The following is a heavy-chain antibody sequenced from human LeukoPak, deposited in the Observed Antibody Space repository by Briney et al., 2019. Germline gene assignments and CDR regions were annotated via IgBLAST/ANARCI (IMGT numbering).Heavy chain of an antibody. V-gene: IGHV4-4*07. CDR1: GGSINSYY. CDR3: ARGGKATVVTM. D-gene: IGHD4-23*01. Sequence: PSETLSLTCTVSGGSINSYYRSWIRQPAGKGLEWIGRIYSSGSTNYNPSLKSRVSMSVDTSKNQFSLKLTSVTAADTAVYYCARGGKATVVTMRGQGILVTVSS. J-gene: IGHJ4*02. CDR2: IYSSGST.